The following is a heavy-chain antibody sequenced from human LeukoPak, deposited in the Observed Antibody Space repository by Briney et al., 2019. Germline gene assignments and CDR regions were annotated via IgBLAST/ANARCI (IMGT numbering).Heavy chain of an antibody. V-gene: IGHV3-15*01. Sequence: GSLRLSCSGSGFTFTNTGMSWVRQAPGKRLGWVGRIKRKVDGESTDYAASVKGRISISRDDAESRLYMEMNSLKTEDTAVYYCTTDTFDSDGYSHDFWGQGTLVTVSS. CDR1: GFTFTNTG. CDR3: TTDTFDSDGYSHDF. D-gene: IGHD3-22*01. J-gene: IGHJ4*02. CDR2: IKRKVDGEST.